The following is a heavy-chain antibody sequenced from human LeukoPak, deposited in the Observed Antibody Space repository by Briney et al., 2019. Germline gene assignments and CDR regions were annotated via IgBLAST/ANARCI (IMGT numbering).Heavy chain of an antibody. D-gene: IGHD2-15*01. CDR1: GFTFDNYA. Sequence: GGSLRLSCAASGFTFDNYAMHWVRQAPGKGLEWVSGISWNSGSIVYVDSAKGRFTISRDNAKNSLYLQMDSLRPEDMALYYCVKDVFLGFCSGGSCSAHFDYWGQGTLVTVSS. CDR3: VKDVFLGFCSGGSCSAHFDY. V-gene: IGHV3-9*03. CDR2: ISWNSGSI. J-gene: IGHJ4*02.